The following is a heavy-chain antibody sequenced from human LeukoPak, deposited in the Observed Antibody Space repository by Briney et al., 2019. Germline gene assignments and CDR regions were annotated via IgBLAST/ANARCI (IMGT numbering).Heavy chain of an antibody. Sequence: SQTPSLTCVISGDSVSSNSASWNWIRQSPTRCIEWLVRTYYKSKWYNDYAVSVKSRITITPDTSKKQFSLQLNSVTPEDTAVYYCARGMRAHSNFPYFDYWGQGSRVTVSS. CDR3: ARGMRAHSNFPYFDY. D-gene: IGHD4-11*01. V-gene: IGHV6-1*01. CDR1: GDSVSSNSAS. J-gene: IGHJ4*02. CDR2: TYYKSKWYN.